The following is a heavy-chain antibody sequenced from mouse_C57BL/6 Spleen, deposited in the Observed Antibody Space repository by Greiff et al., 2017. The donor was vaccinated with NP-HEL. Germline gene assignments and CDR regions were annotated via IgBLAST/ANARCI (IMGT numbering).Heavy chain of an antibody. J-gene: IGHJ4*01. CDR2: IDPEDGET. CDR1: GFNIKDYY. CDR3: ARRMVTTLYYYAMDY. V-gene: IGHV14-2*01. D-gene: IGHD2-1*01. Sequence: VQLKQSGAELVKPGASVKLSCTASGFNIKDYYMHWVKQRTEQGLEWIGRIDPEDGETKYAPKFQGKATITADTSSNTSYLQLSSLTSEETAVYYCARRMVTTLYYYAMDYWGQGTSVTVSS.